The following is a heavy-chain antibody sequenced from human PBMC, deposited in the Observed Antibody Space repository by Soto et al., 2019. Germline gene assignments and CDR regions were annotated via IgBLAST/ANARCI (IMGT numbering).Heavy chain of an antibody. V-gene: IGHV2-5*02. D-gene: IGHD4-17*01. CDR3: AHLYGGTPEDAFDI. CDR1: GFSLSTSGVG. J-gene: IGHJ3*02. Sequence: QITLKESGPTLVKPTQTLTLTCTFSGFSLSTSGVGVGWIRQPPGKPLEWLALIYWDDDKRYSPSLKSRLTITKDTSKNQVVLTMTNMDPVDTATYYCAHLYGGTPEDAFDIWGQGTMVTVSS. CDR2: IYWDDDK.